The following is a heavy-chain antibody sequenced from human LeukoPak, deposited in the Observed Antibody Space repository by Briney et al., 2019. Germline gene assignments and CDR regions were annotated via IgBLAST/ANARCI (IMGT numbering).Heavy chain of an antibody. CDR2: IYYSRST. D-gene: IGHD3-3*01. J-gene: IGHJ4*02. Sequence: SETLSLTCTVSGGSISSYYWSWIRQPPGKGLEWIGYIYYSRSTNYNPSLKSRVTISVDTSKNQFSLKLSSVTAADTAVYYCARDKGGYYPQPFDYWGQGTLVTVSS. CDR3: ARDKGGYYPQPFDY. V-gene: IGHV4-59*01. CDR1: GGSISSYY.